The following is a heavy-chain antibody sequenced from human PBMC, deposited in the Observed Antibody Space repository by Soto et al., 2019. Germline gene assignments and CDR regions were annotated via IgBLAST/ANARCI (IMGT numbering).Heavy chain of an antibody. CDR2: IYNSGST. CDR1: GGSISTYY. D-gene: IGHD3-10*01. V-gene: IGHV4-59*01. J-gene: IGHJ5*02. CDR3: AKDGSGSYLNWFDP. Sequence: TLSLTCTVSGGSISTYYWNWIRQPPGKGLEWIGHIYNSGSTNYNPSLRSRVTISVDTSKNQFSLRLNSVTAADTAVYYCAKDGSGSYLNWFDPWGQGTLVTVSS.